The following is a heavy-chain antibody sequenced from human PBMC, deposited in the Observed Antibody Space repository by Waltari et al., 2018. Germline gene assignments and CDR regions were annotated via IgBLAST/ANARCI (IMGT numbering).Heavy chain of an antibody. V-gene: IGHV4-39*07. CDR3: VPAAGNEDDAFDI. J-gene: IGHJ3*02. Sequence: QLQLQESGPGLVKPSETLSLTCTVSGGSIRSSSYYWGWIRQPPGKGLEWIGSSYYSGSTYYNPSLKSRVTRSVDTSKNQFSLKLSSVTAADTAVYYCVPAAGNEDDAFDIWGQGTMVTVSS. CDR1: GGSIRSSSYY. CDR2: SYYSGST. D-gene: IGHD6-13*01.